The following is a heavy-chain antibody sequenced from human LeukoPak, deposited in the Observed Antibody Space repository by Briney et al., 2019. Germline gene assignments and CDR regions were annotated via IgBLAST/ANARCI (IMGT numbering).Heavy chain of an antibody. CDR1: GFTFSSYG. CDR2: IRYDGSNK. Sequence: TGGSLRLSCAASGFTFSSYGMHWVRQAPGKGLEWVAFIRYDGSNKYYADSVKGRFTISRDNSKNTLYLQMNSLRAEDTAVYYCAKDWAVIVVEPAAIGEIYYWGEGSLVTVSS. D-gene: IGHD2-2*01. V-gene: IGHV3-30*02. J-gene: IGHJ4*02. CDR3: AKDWAVIVVEPAAIGEIYY.